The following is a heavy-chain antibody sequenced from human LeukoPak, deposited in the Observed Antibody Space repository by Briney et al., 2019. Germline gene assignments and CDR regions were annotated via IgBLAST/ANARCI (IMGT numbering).Heavy chain of an antibody. D-gene: IGHD1-14*01. Sequence: GGSLRLSCAASGFTFSSYSMNWVRQAPGKGLEWVSSISSSSNYIYYADAVKGRFTISRDNAKNSLYLQMNSLRAEDTAVYYCARVPGDYWGQGTLVTVSS. CDR3: ARVPGDY. CDR2: ISSSSNYI. CDR1: GFTFSSYS. J-gene: IGHJ4*02. V-gene: IGHV3-21*01.